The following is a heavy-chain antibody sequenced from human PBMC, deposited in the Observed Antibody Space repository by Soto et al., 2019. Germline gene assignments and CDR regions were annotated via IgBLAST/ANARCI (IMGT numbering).Heavy chain of an antibody. CDR3: ARFSYYDSTDYYYFDY. CDR1: GFSLSTRGMC. J-gene: IGHJ4*02. V-gene: IGHV2-70*11. D-gene: IGHD3-22*01. Sequence: GSGPTLVNPTQTLTLTCTFSGFSLSTRGMCVSWIRQPPGKALEWLARIDWDDDKYYSTSLKSRLTISKDTSKNQVVLTMTNMDPVDTATYYCARFSYYDSTDYYYFDYWGQGTLVTVSS. CDR2: IDWDDDK.